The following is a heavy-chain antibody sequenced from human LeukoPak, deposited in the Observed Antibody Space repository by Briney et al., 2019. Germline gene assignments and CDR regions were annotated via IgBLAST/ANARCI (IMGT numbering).Heavy chain of an antibody. CDR1: GNSISSGYY. CDR3: ASQGHHGKIVGTTLSYFYMDV. J-gene: IGHJ6*03. Sequence: SETLSLTCTVSGNSISSGYYWGWIRQPPEKGLEWIGSIYHSGSTYSNPSLKSRVTISVDTSKNQFSLKLSSVTAADTAFYYCASQGHHGKIVGTTLSYFYMDVWGKGTTVTVSS. CDR2: IYHSGST. V-gene: IGHV4-38-2*02. D-gene: IGHD1-26*01.